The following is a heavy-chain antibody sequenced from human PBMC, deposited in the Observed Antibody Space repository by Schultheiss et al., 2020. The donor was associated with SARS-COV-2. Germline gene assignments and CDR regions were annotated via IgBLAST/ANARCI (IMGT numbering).Heavy chain of an antibody. D-gene: IGHD1-26*01. V-gene: IGHV3-33*08. Sequence: GGSLRLSCAASGFTFSSYGMHWVRQAPGKGLEWVAVIWYDGSNKYYADSVKGRFTISRDNSKNTLYLQMNSLRAEDTAVYYCARGPEYSGSYFLLDYWGQGTLVTVSS. J-gene: IGHJ4*02. CDR1: GFTFSSYG. CDR3: ARGPEYSGSYFLLDY. CDR2: IWYDGSNK.